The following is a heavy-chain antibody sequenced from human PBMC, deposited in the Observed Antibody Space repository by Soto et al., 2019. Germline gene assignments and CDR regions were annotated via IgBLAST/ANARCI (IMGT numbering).Heavy chain of an antibody. CDR2: INHSGST. CDR3: ARAAPTNIVVVVAAINWFDP. V-gene: IGHV4-34*01. Sequence: QVQLQQWGAGLLKPSETLSLTCAVYGGSFSGYYWSWIRQPPGKGLEWIGEINHSGSTNYNPSLRGRVTISVDKSKNQFSLKLSSVTAADTAVYYCARAAPTNIVVVVAAINWFDPWGQGTLVTVSS. J-gene: IGHJ5*02. CDR1: GGSFSGYY. D-gene: IGHD2-15*01.